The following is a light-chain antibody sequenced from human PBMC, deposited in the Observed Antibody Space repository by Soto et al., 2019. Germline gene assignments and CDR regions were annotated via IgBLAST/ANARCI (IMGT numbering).Light chain of an antibody. V-gene: IGKV3-11*01. J-gene: IGKJ4*02. Sequence: VLTQSPATLSLFPGETATLSCRASQSVSSYIAWYQQTPGQAPRLLMYAASNRATGIPARFSGSGSGTDFTLTISTLHPEDFALYYCQHRSKFGGGTKVEIK. CDR2: AAS. CDR3: QHRSK. CDR1: QSVSSY.